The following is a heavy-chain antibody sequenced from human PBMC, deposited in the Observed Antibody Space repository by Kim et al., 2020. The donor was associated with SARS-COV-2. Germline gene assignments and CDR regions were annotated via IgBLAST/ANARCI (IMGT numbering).Heavy chain of an antibody. J-gene: IGHJ6*02. Sequence: GSLSLTCSVSGVSISPYYWTWIRQSPGRGLEWIGYIYYSGSTNYNPSLKSRVTISVDTSKNQFSLKLNSMTAADTGVYYCARVFRGMDVWGQGTTVIVSS. CDR3: ARVFRGMDV. D-gene: IGHD3-10*02. CDR2: IYYSGST. CDR1: GVSISPYY. V-gene: IGHV4-59*01.